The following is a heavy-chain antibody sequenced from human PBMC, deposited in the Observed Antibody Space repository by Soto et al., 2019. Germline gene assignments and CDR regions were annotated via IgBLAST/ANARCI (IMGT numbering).Heavy chain of an antibody. CDR1: GGSVSSGSYY. CDR3: ARDPSYYYDSSGYLGTFDY. J-gene: IGHJ4*02. V-gene: IGHV4-61*01. Sequence: SETLSLTCTVSGGSVSSGSYYWSWIRQPPGKGLEWVGYIYYSGSTNYNPSLKSRVTILVDTSKNQFSLKLSSVTAADTAVYYCARDPSYYYDSSGYLGTFDYWGQGTLVTVSS. CDR2: IYYSGST. D-gene: IGHD3-22*01.